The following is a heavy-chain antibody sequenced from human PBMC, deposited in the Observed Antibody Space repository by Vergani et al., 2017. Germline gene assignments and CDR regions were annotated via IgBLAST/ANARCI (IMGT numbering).Heavy chain of an antibody. D-gene: IGHD3-10*01. CDR3: ARVVTMVRGANIYYYYGMDV. V-gene: IGHV3-74*01. Sequence: EVQLVESGGGLVQPGGSLRLSCAASGFTFRSYWMHWVRQAPGKGLVWVSRINSDGSSTSYADSVKGRFTISRDNAKNTLYLQMNSLRAEDTAVYYCARVVTMVRGANIYYYYGMDVWGQGTTVTVSS. J-gene: IGHJ6*02. CDR2: INSDGSST. CDR1: GFTFRSYW.